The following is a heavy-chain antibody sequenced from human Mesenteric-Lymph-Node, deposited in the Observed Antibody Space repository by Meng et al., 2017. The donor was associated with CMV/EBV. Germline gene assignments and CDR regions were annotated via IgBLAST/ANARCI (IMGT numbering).Heavy chain of an antibody. V-gene: IGHV1-69*02. J-gene: IGHJ5*02. CDR2: IIPILGIA. CDR3: AGGIAAAGSRWFDP. Sequence: QVQLVQSGADVQKPGSSVKVSCKASGGTFSSYTISWVRQAPGQGLEWMGSIIPILGIANYAQKFQGRVTITADKSTSTAYMELSSLRSEDTAVYYCAGGIAAAGSRWFDPWGQGTLVTVSS. CDR1: GGTFSSYT. D-gene: IGHD6-13*01.